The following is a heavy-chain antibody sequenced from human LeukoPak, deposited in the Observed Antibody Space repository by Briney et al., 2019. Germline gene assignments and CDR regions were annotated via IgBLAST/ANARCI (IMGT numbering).Heavy chain of an antibody. CDR3: AKGGGAYYYYYMDV. J-gene: IGHJ6*03. D-gene: IGHD1-26*01. V-gene: IGHV3-23*01. Sequence: PGGSLRLSCAASGFTFSSYAMSWVRQAPGKGLEWVSAISGSGGSTYYADSVKGRFTISRDNSRNTLYLQMNSLRAEDTAVYYCAKGGGAYYYYYMDVWGKGTTVTVSS. CDR1: GFTFSSYA. CDR2: ISGSGGST.